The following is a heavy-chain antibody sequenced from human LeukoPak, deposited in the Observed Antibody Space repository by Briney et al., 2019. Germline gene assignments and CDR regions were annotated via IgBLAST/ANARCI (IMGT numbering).Heavy chain of an antibody. CDR1: GGSISSYY. D-gene: IGHD6-13*01. Sequence: SETLSLTCTVSGGSISSYYRSWIRQPPGKGLEWIGYIYYSGSTNYNPSLKSRVTISVDTSKNRFSLKLSSVTAADTAVYYCARHRSSSWTIHYYFDYWGQGTLVTVSS. J-gene: IGHJ4*02. CDR3: ARHRSSSWTIHYYFDY. V-gene: IGHV4-59*08. CDR2: IYYSGST.